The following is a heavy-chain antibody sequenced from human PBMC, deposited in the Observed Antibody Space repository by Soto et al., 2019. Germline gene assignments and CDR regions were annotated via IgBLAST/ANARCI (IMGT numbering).Heavy chain of an antibody. V-gene: IGHV4-59*01. CDR2: IYYSGST. CDR1: GGSISSYY. J-gene: IGHJ6*02. CDR3: ARGRSGYDYSYYYGMDV. Sequence: PSETLSLTCTVSGGSISSYYWSWIRQPPGKGLEWIGNIYYSGSTNYNPSLKSRVTISVDTSKNQFSLKLSCVTAADTAVYYCARGRSGYDYSYYYGMDVWGRGTTVTVS. D-gene: IGHD5-12*01.